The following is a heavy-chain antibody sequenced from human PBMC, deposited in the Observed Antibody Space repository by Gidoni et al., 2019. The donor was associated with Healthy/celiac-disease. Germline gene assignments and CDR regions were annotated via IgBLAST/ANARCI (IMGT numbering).Heavy chain of an antibody. V-gene: IGHV1-18*01. CDR2: VRVNNGDT. D-gene: IGHD3-10*01. CDR3: ARGGSGTTPVDP. CDR1: GYTFTNYG. J-gene: IGHJ5*02. Sequence: QFPLVQSGAGLRNPGPSVRVSCEASGYTFTNYGITWVRQAPGQGLEWMGWVRVNNGDTNYAPKFQGRVTMTRDTSTNTAYMDLRSLTSDDTAVYYCARGGSGTTPVDPWGQGTLVTVSS.